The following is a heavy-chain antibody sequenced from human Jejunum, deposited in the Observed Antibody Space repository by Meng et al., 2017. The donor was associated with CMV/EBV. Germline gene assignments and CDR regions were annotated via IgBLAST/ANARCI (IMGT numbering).Heavy chain of an antibody. D-gene: IGHD3-10*01. Sequence: TVSHYEMNWVRQAPGKGLEWLSYIDNSATTIYYADSVKGRFTISRDNAKNSLYLQMNSLGAGDTALYYCARGRITRIRGVLLFDYWGQGALVTVSS. V-gene: IGHV3-48*03. CDR1: TVSHYE. J-gene: IGHJ4*02. CDR2: IDNSATTI. CDR3: ARGRITRIRGVLLFDY.